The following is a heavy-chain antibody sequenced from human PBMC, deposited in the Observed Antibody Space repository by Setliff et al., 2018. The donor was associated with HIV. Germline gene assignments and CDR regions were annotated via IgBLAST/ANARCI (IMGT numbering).Heavy chain of an antibody. CDR1: GGSVNSGSFY. CDR2: TYFDGTT. Sequence: PSETLSLTCTVSGGSVNSGSFYWTWIRQLPGKGLEWIGHTYFDGTTNYNPSLKSRVAISLDTSKHQFSLQLTSVTGADTAVYYCAGRDNRYFDFWGQGMLVNGFS. D-gene: IGHD1-20*01. V-gene: IGHV4-31*03. J-gene: IGHJ4*02. CDR3: AGRDNRYFDF.